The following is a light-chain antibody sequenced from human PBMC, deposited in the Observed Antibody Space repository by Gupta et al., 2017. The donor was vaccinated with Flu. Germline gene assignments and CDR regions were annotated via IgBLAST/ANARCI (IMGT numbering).Light chain of an antibody. CDR2: GAS. V-gene: IGKV3-15*01. Sequence: EIVMTPSPATLSVSPGERATLSCRASQSVNSKLAWYQQKRGQAPRLLIFGASTRATGVPDRFSGSGSGTEFTLTISGLQSEDFTLYHCQQYNNWPLTFGGGTKVEIK. CDR1: QSVNSK. J-gene: IGKJ4*01. CDR3: QQYNNWPLT.